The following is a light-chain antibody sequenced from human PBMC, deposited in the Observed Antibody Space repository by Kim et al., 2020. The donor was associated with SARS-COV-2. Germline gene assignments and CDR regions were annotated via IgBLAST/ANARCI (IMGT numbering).Light chain of an antibody. CDR2: KAS. Sequence: LSASVGDRVTITCRASQSISSWLAWYQQKPGKAPKLLIYKASSLESGVPSRFSGSGSGTEFTLTISSLQPDDFATYYCQQYNSYWTFGQGTKV. CDR3: QQYNSYWT. V-gene: IGKV1-5*03. J-gene: IGKJ1*01. CDR1: QSISSW.